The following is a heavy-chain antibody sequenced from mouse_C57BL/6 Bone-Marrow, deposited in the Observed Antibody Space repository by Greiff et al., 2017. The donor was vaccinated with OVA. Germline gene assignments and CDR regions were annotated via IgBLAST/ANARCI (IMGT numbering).Heavy chain of an antibody. CDR1: GFTFSDYG. CDR2: ISNLAYSI. CDR3: ARRGSYGTLFDY. D-gene: IGHD1-1*02. J-gene: IGHJ2*01. Sequence: EVKVEESGGGLVQPGGSLKLSCAASGFTFSDYGMAWVRQAPRKGPEWVAFISNLAYSIYYAYTVTGRFTISRENAKNTLYLEMSSLRSEDTAMYYCARRGSYGTLFDYWGKGTTLTVSS. V-gene: IGHV5-15*04.